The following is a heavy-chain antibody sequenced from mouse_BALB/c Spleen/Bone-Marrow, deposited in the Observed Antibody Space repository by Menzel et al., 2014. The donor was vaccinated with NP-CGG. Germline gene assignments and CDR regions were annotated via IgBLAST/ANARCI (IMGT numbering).Heavy chain of an antibody. Sequence: VNLVESGAELARPGASVKLSCKASDYTFTDYYINWVKQRTGQGLEWIGEIYPESGDAFYDENFKGKATLTAVTSSSTAYMQLSSLTSDDSAVYFCAKGSFDYWGQGTTLTVSS. D-gene: IGHD1-1*01. CDR3: AKGSFDY. V-gene: IGHV1-77*01. CDR2: IYPESGDA. CDR1: DYTFTDYY. J-gene: IGHJ2*01.